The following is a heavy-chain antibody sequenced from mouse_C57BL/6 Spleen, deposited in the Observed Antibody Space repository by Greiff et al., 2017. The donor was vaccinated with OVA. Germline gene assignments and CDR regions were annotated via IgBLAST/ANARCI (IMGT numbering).Heavy chain of an antibody. J-gene: IGHJ2*01. CDR1: GYSFTGYY. Sequence: EVQRVESGPELVKPGASVKISCKASGYSFTGYYMNWVKQSPEKSLEGFGEINPSTGGTTYNQKFKAQATLTVDKSSITAYRQLKSLTTEDSAVYYCARCGFWDYFDYWGQGTTLTVSS. CDR2: INPSTGGT. CDR3: ARCGFWDYFDY. D-gene: IGHD4-1*01. V-gene: IGHV1-42*01.